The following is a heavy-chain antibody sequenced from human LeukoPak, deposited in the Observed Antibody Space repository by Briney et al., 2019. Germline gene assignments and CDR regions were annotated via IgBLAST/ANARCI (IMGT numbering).Heavy chain of an antibody. CDR2: INPNSGGT. CDR3: AREMGDREFYFDY. J-gene: IGHJ4*02. V-gene: IGHV1-2*02. D-gene: IGHD3-10*01. Sequence: ASVKVSCKASGYTFTGYYMHWVQQAPGQGLEWMGWINPNSGGTNYAQKFQGRVTMTRDTSISTAYMELSRLRSDYTAFYDGAREMGDREFYFDYWGQGNLVTVSS. CDR1: GYTFTGYY.